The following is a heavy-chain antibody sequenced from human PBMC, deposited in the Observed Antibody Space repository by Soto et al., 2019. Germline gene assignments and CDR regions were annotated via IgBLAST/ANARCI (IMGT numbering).Heavy chain of an antibody. CDR1: GGSISSYY. Sequence: SETLSLTCTVSGGSISSYYWSWIRQPPGKGLEWIGYIYYSGSTNYNPSHKSRVTISVDTSKNQFSLKLSSVTAADTAVYYCSRVQGYCSSTSCRPPTGWFDPWGQGTLVTVSS. CDR3: SRVQGYCSSTSCRPPTGWFDP. J-gene: IGHJ5*02. D-gene: IGHD2-2*01. V-gene: IGHV4-59*01. CDR2: IYYSGST.